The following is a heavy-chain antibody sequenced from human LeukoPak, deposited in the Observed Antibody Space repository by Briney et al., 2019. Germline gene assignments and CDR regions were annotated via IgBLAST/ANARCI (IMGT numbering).Heavy chain of an antibody. CDR3: ASRHSYGYYFDY. Sequence: SETLSLTCTVSGGSISSYYWSWIRQPPGKGLEWIGYIYYSGGTNYNPSLKSRVTISVDTSKNQFSLKLSSVTAADTAVYYCASRHSYGYYFDYWGQGTLVTVSS. V-gene: IGHV4-59*08. CDR1: GGSISSYY. CDR2: IYYSGGT. J-gene: IGHJ4*02. D-gene: IGHD5-18*01.